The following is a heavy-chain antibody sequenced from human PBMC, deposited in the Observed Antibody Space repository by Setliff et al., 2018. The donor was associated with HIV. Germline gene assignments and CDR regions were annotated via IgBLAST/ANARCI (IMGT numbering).Heavy chain of an antibody. D-gene: IGHD3-22*01. J-gene: IGHJ3*02. Sequence: SETLSLTCTVSGYSISSGYYWGWIRQPPGKGLEWIGSIHQSGSTYYNSSLKSRVTMSVDTSKNKFSLKLSSVTAADTAVYYCARGVPPDLYYDSSHGYDAFDIWGQGTMVTVSS. V-gene: IGHV4-38-2*02. CDR1: GYSISSGYY. CDR3: ARGVPPDLYYDSSHGYDAFDI. CDR2: IHQSGST.